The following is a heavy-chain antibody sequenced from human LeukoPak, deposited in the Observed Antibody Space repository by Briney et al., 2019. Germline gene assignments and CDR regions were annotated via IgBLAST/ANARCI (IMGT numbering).Heavy chain of an antibody. CDR1: GFTFSSYS. D-gene: IGHD3-22*01. V-gene: IGHV3-21*01. CDR3: ARGRLTYYYDSSGYYLDY. Sequence: PRGSLRLSCAASGFTFSSYSMNWVRQAPGKGLEWVSSISSSSSYIYYADSVKGRFTISRDNAKNSLYLQMNSLRAEDTAVYYCARGRLTYYYDSSGYYLDYWGQGTLVTVSS. J-gene: IGHJ4*02. CDR2: ISSSSSYI.